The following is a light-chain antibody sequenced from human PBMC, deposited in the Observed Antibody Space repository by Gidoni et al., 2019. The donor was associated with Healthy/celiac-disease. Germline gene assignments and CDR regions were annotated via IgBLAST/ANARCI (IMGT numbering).Light chain of an antibody. J-gene: IGKJ5*01. CDR3: QQYNSYPLT. CDR1: QSISSW. Sequence: DIQMTQSPSTLSASGVARVTITFRASQSISSWLAWYQQKPGKAPKLLIYKASSLESGVPSRFSGSGSGTEFPLTISSLQPDDFATYYCQQYNSYPLTFGQGTRLEIK. V-gene: IGKV1-5*03. CDR2: KAS.